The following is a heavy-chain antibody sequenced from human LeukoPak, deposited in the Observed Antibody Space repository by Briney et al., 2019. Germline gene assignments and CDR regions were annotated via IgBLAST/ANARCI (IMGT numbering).Heavy chain of an antibody. D-gene: IGHD2/OR15-2a*01. J-gene: IGHJ6*02. CDR3: ARGEALRQNYGLDV. CDR2: IYYSGST. Sequence: SETLSLTCTVSGGSISSYYWSWIRQPPGKGLEWIGYIYYSGSTNYNPSLKSRVTISVDTSKNQFSLKMTSVTAADTAVYYCARGEALRQNYGLDVWGQGTTVTVSS. CDR1: GGSISSYY. V-gene: IGHV4-59*01.